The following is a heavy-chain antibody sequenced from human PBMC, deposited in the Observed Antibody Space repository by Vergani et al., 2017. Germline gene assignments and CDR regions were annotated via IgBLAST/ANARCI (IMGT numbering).Heavy chain of an antibody. V-gene: IGHV3-30*03. CDR1: GFTFSDYG. CDR3: ARGLVVVPAAMRY. Sequence: QVQLVESGGGVVQPGRSLRLSCAASGFTFSDYGIHWVRQAPGKGLEWVAVISYDGSQKYYADSVKGRFTISRDNSKNTLYLQMNSLRAEDTAVYYCARGLVVVPAAMRYWGQGTLVTVSS. CDR2: ISYDGSQK. J-gene: IGHJ4*02. D-gene: IGHD2-2*01.